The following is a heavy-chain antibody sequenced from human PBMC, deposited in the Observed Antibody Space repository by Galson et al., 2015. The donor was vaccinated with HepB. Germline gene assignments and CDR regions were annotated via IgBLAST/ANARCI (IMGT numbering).Heavy chain of an antibody. V-gene: IGHV3-7*01. CDR2: IKQDGSEK. CDR1: GFTFSSYW. D-gene: IGHD2-21*02. CDR3: AKVGLAYCGGDCPNWFDP. Sequence: SLRLSCAASGFTFSSYWMSWVRQAPGKGLEWVANIKQDGSEKYYVDSVKGRFTISRDNSKNTLYLQMNSPRAEDTAVYYCAKVGLAYCGGDCPNWFDPWGQGTLVTVSS. J-gene: IGHJ5*02.